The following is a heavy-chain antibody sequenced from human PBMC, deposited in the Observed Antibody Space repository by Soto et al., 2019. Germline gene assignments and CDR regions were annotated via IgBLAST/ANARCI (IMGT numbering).Heavy chain of an antibody. CDR1: GGTFSSYA. CDR3: ARDPIYDSSGYFDY. Sequence: SVKVSCKASGGTFSSYAISWVRRAPGQGLEWMGGIIPIFGTANYAQKFQGRVTITADESTSTVYMELSSLRSEDTAVYYCARDPIYDSSGYFDYWGQGTLVTVSS. D-gene: IGHD3-22*01. J-gene: IGHJ4*02. V-gene: IGHV1-69*13. CDR2: IIPIFGTA.